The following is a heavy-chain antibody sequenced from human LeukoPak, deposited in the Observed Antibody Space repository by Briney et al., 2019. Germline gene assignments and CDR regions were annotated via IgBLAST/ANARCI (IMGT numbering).Heavy chain of an antibody. D-gene: IGHD3-9*01. CDR2: IYYSVTT. V-gene: IGHV4-59*11. CDR3: ARQAAFDRSEGQFDY. J-gene: IGHJ4*02. CDR1: GGSISNHY. Sequence: SETLSLTCTVSGGSISNHYWSWIRQPPGKGLEWIGYIYYSVTTNYNPSLKSRVTISVDTSKNQFSLKLTSVTAADTAVYYCARQAAFDRSEGQFDYWGQGTLVTVSS.